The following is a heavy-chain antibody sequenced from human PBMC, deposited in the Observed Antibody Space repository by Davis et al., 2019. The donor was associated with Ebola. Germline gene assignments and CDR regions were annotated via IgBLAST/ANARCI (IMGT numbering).Heavy chain of an antibody. CDR1: GYTFTSYG. D-gene: IGHD3-10*01. V-gene: IGHV1-18*04. J-gene: IGHJ4*02. CDR2: INPHNGNT. CDR3: EWFGELSALDY. Sequence: AASVKVSCKASGYTFTSYGITWVRQAPGQGLEWMGWINPHNGNTNYAQNVQGRVTMTTDTSTSTAYMEVGILRSDDTAVYYCEWFGELSALDYWGQGTLVTVSS.